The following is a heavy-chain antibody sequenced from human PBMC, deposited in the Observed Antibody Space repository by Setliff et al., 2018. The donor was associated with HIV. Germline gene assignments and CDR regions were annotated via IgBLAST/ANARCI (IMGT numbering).Heavy chain of an antibody. J-gene: IGHJ4*02. CDR2: INPNSGDT. CDR3: AKAPYNYGLYYFDY. CDR1: GYTFTSYH. V-gene: IGHV1-2*02. D-gene: IGHD3-10*01. Sequence: ASVKVSCKTSGYTFTSYHLHWLRQAPGQGLEWMGWINPNSGDTRYAQRFQGRATMTRDTSTNTAYMELNSLRVEDTAVYYCAKAPYNYGLYYFDYWGQGALVTVSS.